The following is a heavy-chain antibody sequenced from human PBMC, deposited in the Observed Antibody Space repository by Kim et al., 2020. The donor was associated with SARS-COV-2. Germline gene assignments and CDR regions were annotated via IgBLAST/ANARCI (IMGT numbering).Heavy chain of an antibody. Sequence: SETLSLTCAVYGGSFSGYYWSWIRQPPGKGLEWIGEINHSGSTNYNPSLKSRVTISVDTSKNQFSLKLSSVTAADTAVYYCARVETLMVRGVRPGSYNWFDPWGQGTLVTVSS. CDR2: INHSGST. D-gene: IGHD3-10*01. J-gene: IGHJ5*02. CDR3: ARVETLMVRGVRPGSYNWFDP. V-gene: IGHV4-34*01. CDR1: GGSFSGYY.